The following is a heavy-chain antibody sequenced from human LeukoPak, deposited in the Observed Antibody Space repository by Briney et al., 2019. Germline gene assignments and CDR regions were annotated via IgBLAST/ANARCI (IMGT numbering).Heavy chain of an antibody. J-gene: IGHJ4*02. D-gene: IGHD3-3*01. Sequence: GGSLRLSCAASGFTFSNAWMSWVRQAPGKGLEWVGHIKSKTDGGTTDYAAPVKGRFTISRDDSKNTLYLQMNSLKTEDTAVYYCTTARPDLDDYWGQGTLVTVSS. CDR3: TTARPDLDDY. CDR2: IKSKTDGGTT. V-gene: IGHV3-15*01. CDR1: GFTFSNAW.